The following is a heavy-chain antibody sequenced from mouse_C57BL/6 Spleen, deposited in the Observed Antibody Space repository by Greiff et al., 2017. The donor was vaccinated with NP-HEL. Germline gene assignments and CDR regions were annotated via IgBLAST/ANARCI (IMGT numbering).Heavy chain of an antibody. CDR3: ARWGTGTGTLDY. D-gene: IGHD4-1*01. Sequence: QVQLQQPGAELVKPGASVKLSCKASGYTFTSYWMQWVKQRPGQGLEWIGEIDPSDSYTNYNQKFKGKATLTVDTSSSTAYMQLSSLTSEDSAVYYCARWGTGTGTLDYWGQGTTLTVSS. CDR2: IDPSDSYT. CDR1: GYTFTSYW. V-gene: IGHV1-50*01. J-gene: IGHJ2*01.